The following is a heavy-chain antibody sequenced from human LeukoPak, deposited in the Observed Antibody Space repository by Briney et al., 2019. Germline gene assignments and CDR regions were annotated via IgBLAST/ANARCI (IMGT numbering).Heavy chain of an antibody. Sequence: GGSLRLSCAASGFTVSSNYMSWVRRAPGKGLEWVSVIYSGGSTYYADSVKGRFTISRDNSKNTLYLQMNSLRAEDTAVYYCARSANYDFWSGYLGAFDYWGQGTLVTVSS. J-gene: IGHJ4*02. CDR2: IYSGGST. D-gene: IGHD3-3*01. CDR1: GFTVSSNY. CDR3: ARSANYDFWSGYLGAFDY. V-gene: IGHV3-53*01.